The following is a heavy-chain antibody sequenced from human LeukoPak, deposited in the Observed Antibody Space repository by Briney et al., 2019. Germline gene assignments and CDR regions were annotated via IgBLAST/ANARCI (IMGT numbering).Heavy chain of an antibody. D-gene: IGHD5-24*01. CDR1: GGSISISNSNW. V-gene: IGHV4-4*02. CDR2: IYHSGST. CDR3: AGRRDGYNQGEFDY. J-gene: IGHJ4*02. Sequence: SETLSLTCAVSGGSISISNSNWWSWVRQPPGKGLEWIGEIYHSGSTNYNPSLKSRVTISVDKSKNQFSLKLSSVTAADTAVYYCAGRRDGYNQGEFDYWGQGTLVTVSS.